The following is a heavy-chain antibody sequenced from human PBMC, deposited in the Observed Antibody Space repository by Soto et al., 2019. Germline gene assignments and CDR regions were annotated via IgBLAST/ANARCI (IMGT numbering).Heavy chain of an antibody. D-gene: IGHD3-9*01. CDR3: ASAYYDILTGFDY. CDR1: GGSVSSYY. CDR2: IYKSGSA. Sequence: SETLSLTCPVSGGSVSSYYWNWIRQPPGKGLEWIGYIYKSGSANYNPSLESRVTISLDRSKNQFSLKLNSVTAADTAVYHCASAYYDILTGFDYWGQGTPVTVSS. J-gene: IGHJ4*02. V-gene: IGHV4-59*08.